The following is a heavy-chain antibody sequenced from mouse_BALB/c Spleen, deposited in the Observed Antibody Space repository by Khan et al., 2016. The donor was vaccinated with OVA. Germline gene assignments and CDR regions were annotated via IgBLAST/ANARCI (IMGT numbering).Heavy chain of an antibody. CDR2: INPSTGDP. Sequence: QIQLQQSGAELAKPGASVKMSCKASGYTFTIYWIHWVKQRPGQGLEWIGWINPSTGDPEYTENFKEKATLTTDKSSSTAYLQLSSLKSEDSAVYYCARGGVYGILDYWGQGTLVTVS. CDR3: ARGGVYGILDY. V-gene: IGHV1-7*01. J-gene: IGHJ3*01. CDR1: GYTFTIYW. D-gene: IGHD2-1*01.